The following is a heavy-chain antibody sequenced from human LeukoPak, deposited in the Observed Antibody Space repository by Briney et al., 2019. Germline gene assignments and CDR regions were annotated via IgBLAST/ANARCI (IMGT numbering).Heavy chain of an antibody. V-gene: IGHV3-30*18. CDR1: GFTFSSYG. D-gene: IGHD3-22*01. J-gene: IGHJ4*02. CDR3: AKAPGDSSGEWADY. CDR2: ISYDGSNK. Sequence: GGSLRLSCAASGFTFSSYGMHWVRQAPGKGLEWVAVISYDGSNKYYADSVKGRFTVSRDNSKNTLYLQMNSLRAEDTAVYYCAKAPGDSSGEWADYWGQGTLVTVSS.